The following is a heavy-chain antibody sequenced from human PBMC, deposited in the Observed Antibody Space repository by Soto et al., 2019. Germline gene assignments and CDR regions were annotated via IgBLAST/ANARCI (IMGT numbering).Heavy chain of an antibody. CDR2: ISGSGGST. D-gene: IGHD4-17*01. CDR3: AKSATVTTESYYYYGMDV. Sequence: GGSLRLSFAASGFTFSSYAMSRVRQAPGKGLEWVSAISGSGGSTYYADSVKGRFTISRDNSKNTLYLQMNSLRAEDTAVYYCAKSATVTTESYYYYGMDVWGQGTTVTVSS. J-gene: IGHJ6*02. CDR1: GFTFSSYA. V-gene: IGHV3-23*01.